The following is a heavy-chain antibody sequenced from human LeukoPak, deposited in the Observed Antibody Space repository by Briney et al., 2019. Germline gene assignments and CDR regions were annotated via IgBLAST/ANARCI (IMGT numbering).Heavy chain of an antibody. CDR3: AKLPLTRAVAGIPADY. Sequence: PGGSLRLSCAASGFTFSSYAMSWVRQAPGKGLEWVSAISGSGGSTYYADSVKGRFTISRGNSKNTLYLQMNSLRAEDTAVYYCAKLPLTRAVAGIPADYWGQGTLVTVSS. CDR2: ISGSGGST. J-gene: IGHJ4*02. V-gene: IGHV3-23*01. D-gene: IGHD6-19*01. CDR1: GFTFSSYA.